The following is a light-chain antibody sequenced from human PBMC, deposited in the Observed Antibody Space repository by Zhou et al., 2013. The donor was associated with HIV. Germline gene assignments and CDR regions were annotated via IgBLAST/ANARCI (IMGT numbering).Light chain of an antibody. Sequence: DIQMTQSPSSLSASVGDRVTITCRASQGISNYLAWYQQKPGKVPKLLISGASTLQSGVPSRFSGSGSGTDFTLTISSLQPEDFATYYCQQYYNTLVHFGQGPSWRSN. J-gene: IGKJ2*01. CDR2: GAS. V-gene: IGKV1-27*01. CDR1: QGISNY. CDR3: QQYYNTLVH.